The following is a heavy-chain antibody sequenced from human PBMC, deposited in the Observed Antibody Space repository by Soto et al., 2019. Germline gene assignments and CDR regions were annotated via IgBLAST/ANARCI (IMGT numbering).Heavy chain of an antibody. J-gene: IGHJ6*03. V-gene: IGHV1-18*01. D-gene: IGHD3-3*01. CDR1: GYTFTSYG. CDR3: ARVLEWLSSNIYYYYYMDV. Sequence: GASVKVSCKASGYTFTSYGISWVRQAPGQGLEWMGWISAYNGNTNYAQKLQGRVTMTTDTSTSTAYMELRSLRSDDTAVYYCARVLEWLSSNIYYYYYMDVWGKGTTVTVSS. CDR2: ISAYNGNT.